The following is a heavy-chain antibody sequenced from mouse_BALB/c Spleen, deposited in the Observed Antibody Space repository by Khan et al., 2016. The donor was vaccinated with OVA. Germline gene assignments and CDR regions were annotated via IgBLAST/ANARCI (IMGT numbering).Heavy chain of an antibody. D-gene: IGHD2-10*01. CDR1: GYTFRSFG. CDR3: ARPPYFSYVMVY. J-gene: IGHJ4*01. Sequence: QVQLKQSGPELKKPGETVKISCKASGYTFRSFGMNWVKQAPGQGLKWMGWINTYTGEPTYADDFKGRYAFSLETSASTAYLQINNLKNEDTATYFCARPPYFSYVMVYWGQGTSVTVSS. CDR2: INTYTGEP. V-gene: IGHV9-3-1*01.